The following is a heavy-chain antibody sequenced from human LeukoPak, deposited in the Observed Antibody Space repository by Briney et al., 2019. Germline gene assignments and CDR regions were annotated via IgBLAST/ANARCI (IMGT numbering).Heavy chain of an antibody. CDR3: ARVDIVVTRWTYYYYMDV. J-gene: IGHJ6*03. D-gene: IGHD2-2*01. CDR2: IYYSGST. Sequence: TPSETLSLTCTVSGGSISSYYWSWIRQPPGKGLEWIGYIYYSGSTNYNPSLKSRVTISVDTSKNQFSLKLSSVTAADTAVYYCARVDIVVTRWTYYYYMDVWGKGTTVTVSS. V-gene: IGHV4-59*08. CDR1: GGSISSYY.